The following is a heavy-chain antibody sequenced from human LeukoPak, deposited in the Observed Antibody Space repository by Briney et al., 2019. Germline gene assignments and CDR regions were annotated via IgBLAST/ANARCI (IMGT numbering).Heavy chain of an antibody. D-gene: IGHD2-2*01. CDR2: INPNSGGT. J-gene: IGHJ6*02. Sequence: ASEKVSCKASGYTFTGYYMHWVRQAPGQGLEWMGWINPNSGGTNYAQKFQGRVTMTRDTSISTAYMELSRLRSDDTAVYYCARDPGDIVVVPAAKDGMDVWGQGTTVTVSS. V-gene: IGHV1-2*02. CDR1: GYTFTGYY. CDR3: ARDPGDIVVVPAAKDGMDV.